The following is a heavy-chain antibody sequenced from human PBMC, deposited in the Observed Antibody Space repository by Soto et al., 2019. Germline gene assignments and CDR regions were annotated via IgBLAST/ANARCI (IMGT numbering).Heavy chain of an antibody. V-gene: IGHV3-23*01. Sequence: EVQLLESGGGLVQPGGSLRLSCAASGVTFSSYAMSWVRKAPGKGLEWVSPISGSGGSTYYADSVKGRFTISSDNSKNTLYLPMNSPRVADTAVYYCANPYFSSTSCDAYYEYYRDVWCSGTTVTVSS. D-gene: IGHD2-2*01. CDR1: GVTFSSYA. CDR2: ISGSGGST. J-gene: IGHJ6*03. CDR3: ANPYFSSTSCDAYYEYYRDV.